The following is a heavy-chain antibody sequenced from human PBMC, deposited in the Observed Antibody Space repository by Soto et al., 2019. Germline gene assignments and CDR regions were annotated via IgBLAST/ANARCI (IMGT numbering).Heavy chain of an antibody. CDR3: AHFVYYGSASLDN. CDR1: GFSLSTSGVG. J-gene: IGHJ4*02. Sequence: QITLKESGPTLVKPTQTLTLTCPVSGFSLSTSGVGVAWIRQPPGKALQWLGIIYWDDDKRYSPSLRSRLTITKDSSKNQVVLSMANMQSVDTATYFCAHFVYYGSASLDNWGQGTLVSVSS. V-gene: IGHV2-5*02. D-gene: IGHD3-10*01. CDR2: IYWDDDK.